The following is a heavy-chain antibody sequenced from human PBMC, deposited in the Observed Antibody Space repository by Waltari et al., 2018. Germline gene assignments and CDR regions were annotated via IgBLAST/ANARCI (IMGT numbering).Heavy chain of an antibody. CDR2: IRYDGSNK. J-gene: IGHJ6*02. Sequence: GGGVVQPGGSLRLSCAASGFTFSSYGMHWVRQAPGKWLEWVAFIRYDGSNKYYADSVKGRFTISRDNSKNTLYLQMNSLRAEDTAVYYCAKDQGSDSYGPWGMDVWGQGTTVTVSS. CDR1: GFTFSSYG. V-gene: IGHV3-30*02. D-gene: IGHD5-18*01. CDR3: AKDQGSDSYGPWGMDV.